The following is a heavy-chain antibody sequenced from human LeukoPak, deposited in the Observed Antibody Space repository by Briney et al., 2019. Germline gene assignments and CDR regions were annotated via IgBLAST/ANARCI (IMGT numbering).Heavy chain of an antibody. CDR1: GFTFSSYG. CDR2: LTDDGNNK. D-gene: IGHD2-15*01. Sequence: GRSLRLSCAASGFTFSSYGMHWVRQAPGKGLEWVAVLTDDGNNKIYVESVKGRFSISRDNTKNTLYLQMDSLRPEDTAVYYCAGGLLGCGGGSCYPTDYWGQGTLVIVSS. V-gene: IGHV3-30*03. J-gene: IGHJ4*02. CDR3: AGGLLGCGGGSCYPTDY.